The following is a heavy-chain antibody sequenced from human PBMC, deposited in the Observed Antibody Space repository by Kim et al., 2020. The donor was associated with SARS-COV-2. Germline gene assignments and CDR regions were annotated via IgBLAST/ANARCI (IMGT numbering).Heavy chain of an antibody. CDR3: AGSGYSYGYPLYYYGMDV. D-gene: IGHD5-18*01. V-gene: IGHV4-39*01. CDR1: GGSISSSSYY. J-gene: IGHJ6*02. Sequence: SETLSLTCTVSGGSISSSSYYWGWIRQPPGKGLEWIGSIYYSGSTYYNPSLKSRVTISVDTSTNQFSLKLSSVTAADTAVYYCAGSGYSYGYPLYYYGMDVWGQGTTVTVSS. CDR2: IYYSGST.